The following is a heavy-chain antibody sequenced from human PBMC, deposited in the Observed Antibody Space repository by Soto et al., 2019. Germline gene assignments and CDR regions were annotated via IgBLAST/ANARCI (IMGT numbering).Heavy chain of an antibody. CDR2: ISYDGSNK. J-gene: IGHJ4*02. V-gene: IGHV3-30*18. Sequence: GSLRLSCAASGFTFSSYGMHWVRQAPGKGLEWVAVISYDGSNKYYADSVKGRFTISRDNSRNTLYLQMNSLRAEDTAVYYCAKGGPTVVVITDGFDYWGQGTLVTVSS. D-gene: IGHD3-22*01. CDR1: GFTFSSYG. CDR3: AKGGPTVVVITDGFDY.